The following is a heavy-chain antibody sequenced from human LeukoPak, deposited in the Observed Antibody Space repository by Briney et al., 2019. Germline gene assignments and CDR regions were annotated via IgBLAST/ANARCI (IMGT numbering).Heavy chain of an antibody. Sequence: GGSLRLSCAASGFIFGNHAMHWVRQAPGKGPEWLAVIWYDGSKKYYADSVKGRFTISRDNSKNTLYLQMNSLRAEDTAVYYCAKDRGGYSSFWGQGTLVTVSS. CDR3: AKDRGGYSSF. CDR2: IWYDGSKK. V-gene: IGHV3-30*02. J-gene: IGHJ4*02. CDR1: GFIFGNHA. D-gene: IGHD6-19*01.